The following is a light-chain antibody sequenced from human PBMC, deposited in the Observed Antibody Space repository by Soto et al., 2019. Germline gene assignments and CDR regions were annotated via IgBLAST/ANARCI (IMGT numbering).Light chain of an antibody. V-gene: IGLV2-14*01. Sequence: QSALTQPASVSGSPGQSITISCTGTSSDVGGYNYVSWYQQHPGKAPKFMIYDVSNRPSGVSNRFSGSKSGNTASLTISGLQAEDEAGYYCSSYTSSSPLYVFGTGTKVTVL. CDR2: DVS. CDR3: SSYTSSSPLYV. J-gene: IGLJ1*01. CDR1: SSDVGGYNY.